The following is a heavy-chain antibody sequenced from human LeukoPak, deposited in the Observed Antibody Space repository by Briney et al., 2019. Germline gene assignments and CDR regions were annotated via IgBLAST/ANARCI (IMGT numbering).Heavy chain of an antibody. V-gene: IGHV3-9*01. CDR1: GFNFDIDA. CDR2: ISWNGDST. J-gene: IGHJ5*02. Sequence: GGSLRLSCAASGFNFDIDAMHWVRQAPGKGLEWVSGISWNGDSTGYADSVKGRFTISRDNAKNFLYLQMNSLRAGDTAVYYCTRDADTVTGFDPWGQGTLVTVS. CDR3: TRDADTVTGFDP. D-gene: IGHD3-9*01.